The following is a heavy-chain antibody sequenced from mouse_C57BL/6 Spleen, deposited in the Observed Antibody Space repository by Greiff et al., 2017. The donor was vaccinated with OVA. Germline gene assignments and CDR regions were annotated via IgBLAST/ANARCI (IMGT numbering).Heavy chain of an antibody. J-gene: IGHJ4*01. V-gene: IGHV2-5*01. Sequence: VQLQQSGPGLVQPSQSLSITCTVSGFSLTSYGVHWVRQSPGKGLEWLGVIWRGGSTDYNAASMSRLSITKDNSKSQVFFKMNSLQADDTAIYYCAKNPYYGSSHYYAMDYWGQGTSVTVSS. CDR2: IWRGGST. D-gene: IGHD1-1*01. CDR1: GFSLTSYG. CDR3: AKNPYYGSSHYYAMDY.